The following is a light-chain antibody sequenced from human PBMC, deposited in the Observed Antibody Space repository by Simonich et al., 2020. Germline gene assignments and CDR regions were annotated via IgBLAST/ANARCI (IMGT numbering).Light chain of an antibody. Sequence: QSALTQPPSASGSPGQSVTISCTGTSSDVGGYNYVSWYQQHPGKAPTLMIYEVSKRPSGVPDRFSGSKSGNTAYRTVSGLQAEDEADYYCSSYAGSNHLVFGGRTKLTVL. J-gene: IGLJ2*01. CDR3: SSYAGSNHLV. CDR1: SSDVGGYNY. CDR2: EVS. V-gene: IGLV2-8*01.